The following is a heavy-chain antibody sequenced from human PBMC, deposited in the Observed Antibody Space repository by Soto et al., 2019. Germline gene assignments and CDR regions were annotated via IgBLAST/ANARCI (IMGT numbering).Heavy chain of an antibody. CDR1: GFTFSSYG. Sequence: QVQLVESGGGVVQPGRSLRLSCAASGFTFSSYGMHWVRQAPGKGLEWVAVIWYDGSNKYYADSVKGRFTISRDNSKKTLYLQMNSLRAEDTAVYYCARDNKWSYYFDYWGQGTLVTVSS. D-gene: IGHD2-15*01. CDR3: ARDNKWSYYFDY. V-gene: IGHV3-33*01. J-gene: IGHJ4*02. CDR2: IWYDGSNK.